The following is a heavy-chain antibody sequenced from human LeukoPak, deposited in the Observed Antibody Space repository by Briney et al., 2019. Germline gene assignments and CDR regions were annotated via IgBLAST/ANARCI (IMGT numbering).Heavy chain of an antibody. CDR3: AKDRFYSSSPDY. CDR2: IRYDGSNK. V-gene: IGHV3-30*02. D-gene: IGHD3-22*01. Sequence: GGSLRLSCEASGFNFNTHGMHWVRQAPGKGLEWVAFIRYDGSNKYYGDSAKGRFTISRDNSKNTLYLEMNSLRAEDTALYYCAKDRFYSSSPDYWGQGTLVTVSS. J-gene: IGHJ4*02. CDR1: GFNFNTHG.